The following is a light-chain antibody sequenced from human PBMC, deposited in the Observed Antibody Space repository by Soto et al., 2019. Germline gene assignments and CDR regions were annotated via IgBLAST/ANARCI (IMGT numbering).Light chain of an antibody. V-gene: IGKV1-5*03. Sequence: DIQMTQSPSTLSASVGDRFTITCRASQMISVWLAWYQQRPGKAPKLLIAKASNLESGVPSRISGSGSETEFTLTISSLQPDDFANYYCLQYNSFPWTFGQGTKVEMK. J-gene: IGKJ1*01. CDR1: QMISVW. CDR2: KAS. CDR3: LQYNSFPWT.